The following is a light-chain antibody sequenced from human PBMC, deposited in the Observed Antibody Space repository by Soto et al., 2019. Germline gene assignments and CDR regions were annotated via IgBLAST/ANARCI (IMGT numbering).Light chain of an antibody. CDR3: QQYNNWPPLT. V-gene: IGKV3-15*01. CDR1: KSVSIN. Sequence: EIVMTQSPASLSVSPGERAILSCRASKSVSINLAWYQQKPGQAPRLLIYGASTRAAGIPARFSGSGSGTEFSLSISSLQSEDFAIYYCQQYNNWPPLTFGGGTKVEIK. J-gene: IGKJ4*01. CDR2: GAS.